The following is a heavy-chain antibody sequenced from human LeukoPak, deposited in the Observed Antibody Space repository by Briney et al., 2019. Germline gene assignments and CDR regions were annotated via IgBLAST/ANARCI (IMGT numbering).Heavy chain of an antibody. Sequence: SETLSLTCTVSGGSISSYYWSWIRQPPGKGLEWIGYIYYSGSTNYNPSLKSRVTISVDTSKNQFSLKLSSVTAADTAVYYCARVGQGWYNGGLGYWGQGTLVTVSS. CDR1: GGSISSYY. CDR2: IYYSGST. D-gene: IGHD6-19*01. J-gene: IGHJ4*02. CDR3: ARVGQGWYNGGLGY. V-gene: IGHV4-59*01.